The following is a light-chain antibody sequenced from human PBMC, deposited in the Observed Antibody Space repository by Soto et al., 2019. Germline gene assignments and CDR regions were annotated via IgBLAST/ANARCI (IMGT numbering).Light chain of an antibody. V-gene: IGKV3-20*01. CDR3: QQYGRT. Sequence: EIVLTQSPGTLSLSPGERATLSCRASQSVSSSYLAWYQQKPGQAPRLLIYGASSRATGIPDRFSGSGSGKDFTLTNRRLEAEDFGVYYCQQYGRTFGQGNKVEIK. J-gene: IGKJ1*01. CDR2: GAS. CDR1: QSVSSSY.